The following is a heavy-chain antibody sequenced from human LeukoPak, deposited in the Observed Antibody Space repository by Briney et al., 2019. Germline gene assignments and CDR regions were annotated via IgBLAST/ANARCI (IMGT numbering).Heavy chain of an antibody. D-gene: IGHD2-2*01. CDR1: GFTFTSCW. CDR2: LNNDGSST. V-gene: IGHV3-74*01. J-gene: IGHJ5*02. CDR3: ARGRHCTSTSCYSKWFDP. Sequence: PGGSLRLSCEVSGFTFTSCWMHWVRQAPGKGLVWVSRLNNDGSSTSYADSVRGRFIISRDNAKNTLYLQMNSLRPEDTAVYYCARGRHCTSTSCYSKWFDPWGQGTLVTVSS.